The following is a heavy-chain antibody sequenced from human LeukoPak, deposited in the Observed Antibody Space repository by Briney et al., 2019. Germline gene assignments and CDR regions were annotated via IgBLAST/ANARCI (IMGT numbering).Heavy chain of an antibody. CDR1: GGSISRYY. CDR3: ARGGDRPDNWFDP. D-gene: IGHD2-21*01. J-gene: IGHJ5*02. CDR2: IYYSGST. V-gene: IGHV4-59*01. Sequence: PSETLSLTCTVSGGSISRYYWSWIRQPPGKGLEWIGYIYYSGSTNYNPSLKSRVTISVDTSKNQFSLRLSSVTAADTAVYYYARGGDRPDNWFDPWGQGTLVTVSS.